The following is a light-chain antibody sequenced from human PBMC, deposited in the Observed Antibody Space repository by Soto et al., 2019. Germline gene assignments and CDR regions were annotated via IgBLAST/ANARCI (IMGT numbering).Light chain of an antibody. V-gene: IGLV2-14*01. CDR2: DVT. Sequence: QSALTQPASVSGSPGQSITISCTGTSSDVGGYNYVSWYQQHPGNAPKLIIYDVTDRPSGVSNRFSGSKSDNTASLTISGLQAEDEADYFCSSYTRTSSLAVFGGGTKVTVL. J-gene: IGLJ2*01. CDR1: SSDVGGYNY. CDR3: SSYTRTSSLAV.